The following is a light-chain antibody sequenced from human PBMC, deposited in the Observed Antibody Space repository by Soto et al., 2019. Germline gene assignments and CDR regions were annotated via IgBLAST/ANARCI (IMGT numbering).Light chain of an antibody. CDR2: KVS. Sequence: DIQMTQSPSTLSASVGDRVTITCRASQSFSGWLAWYQQKPGKVPKLLIYKVSTLESGVPSRFSGSGSGTEFILSISSLQPEDVATSYCQLNDTYKWTFGQGTKVEIK. V-gene: IGKV1-5*03. J-gene: IGKJ1*01. CDR1: QSFSGW. CDR3: QLNDTYKWT.